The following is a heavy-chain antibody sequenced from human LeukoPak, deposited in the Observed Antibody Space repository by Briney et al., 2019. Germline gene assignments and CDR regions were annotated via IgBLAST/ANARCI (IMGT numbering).Heavy chain of an antibody. CDR3: ARVPGPNWFDP. CDR1: GYSIRSGYY. CDR2: MYHSGST. V-gene: IGHV4-38-2*02. J-gene: IGHJ5*02. Sequence: SETLSLTCTVSGYSIRSGYYWGWIRQRPGKGLEWIGSMYHSGSTYYNPSLRSRVTISVDTSKNQISLNLRSVTAADTAVYYCARVPGPNWFDPWGQGTLVTVSS.